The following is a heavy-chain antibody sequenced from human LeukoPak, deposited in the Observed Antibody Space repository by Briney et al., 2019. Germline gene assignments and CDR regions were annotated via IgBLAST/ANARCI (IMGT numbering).Heavy chain of an antibody. V-gene: IGHV3-21*01. J-gene: IGHJ3*01. CDR1: GFTFSSYS. CDR3: ARDDISMVRGISAFDF. Sequence: PGGSLRLSCAASGFTFSSYSMNWVRQAPGKGLEWVSSISSGSSHIYYADSVKGRFTISRDNTKNSLYLQMNSLRAEDTAVYYCARDDISMVRGISAFDFWGQGTMVTVSS. D-gene: IGHD3-10*01. CDR2: ISSGSSHI.